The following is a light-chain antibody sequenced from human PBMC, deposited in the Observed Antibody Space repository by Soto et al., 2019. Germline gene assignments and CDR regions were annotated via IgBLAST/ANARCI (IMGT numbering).Light chain of an antibody. CDR1: QGISNY. CDR3: QKYSSVPV. V-gene: IGKV1-27*01. J-gene: IGKJ3*01. CDR2: AAS. Sequence: DIQMPQSPSSLSASVGDRVNITCRASQGISNYVAWYQQKPGQPPKLLIYAASTLQSGVPSRFSGNGSGTDLTHTINSLQPEDVAGYSFQKYSSVPVVGPGTKVDI.